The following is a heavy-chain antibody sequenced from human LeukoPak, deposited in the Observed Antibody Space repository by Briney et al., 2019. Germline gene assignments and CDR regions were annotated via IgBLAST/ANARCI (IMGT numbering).Heavy chain of an antibody. CDR2: IYYSGST. CDR3: ARDLWGFGGNPNWYFDL. J-gene: IGHJ2*01. V-gene: IGHV4-59*01. CDR1: GGSISSYY. Sequence: SETLSLTCTVSGGSISSYYWSWIRQPPGKGLEWIGYIYYSGSTNYNPSLKSRVTISVDTSKNQFSLKLSSVTAADTAVYYCARDLWGFGGNPNWYFDLWGRGTLVTVSS. D-gene: IGHD4-23*01.